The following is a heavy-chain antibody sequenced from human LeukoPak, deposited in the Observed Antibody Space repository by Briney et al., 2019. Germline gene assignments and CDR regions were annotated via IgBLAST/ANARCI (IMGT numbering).Heavy chain of an antibody. CDR1: GFTFSSYS. CDR2: ISSSSSYI. Sequence: PGGSLRLSCAASGFTFSSYSMNWVRQAPGKGLEWVSSISSSSSYIYYADSVKGRFTISRDNAKNSLYLQMNSLRAEDTAVYYCAREKYYDSSGSPDAFDIWGQGTMVTVSS. D-gene: IGHD3-22*01. CDR3: AREKYYDSSGSPDAFDI. J-gene: IGHJ3*02. V-gene: IGHV3-21*01.